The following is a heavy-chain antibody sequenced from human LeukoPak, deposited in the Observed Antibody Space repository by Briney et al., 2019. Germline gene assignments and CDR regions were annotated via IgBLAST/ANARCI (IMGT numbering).Heavy chain of an antibody. CDR1: GFRFPSYW. CDR2: IDPSDSST. V-gene: IGHV5-10-1*01. CDR3: ARQRGVGALDM. Sequence: GESLKISFKGSGFRFPSYWISWVRPKPGKGLEWMGRIDPSDSSTNYSPSLQGHVTISADKSIIAASLQWSSLKASDTAMYYCARQRGVGALDMWGQGTLVTVSS. J-gene: IGHJ3*02.